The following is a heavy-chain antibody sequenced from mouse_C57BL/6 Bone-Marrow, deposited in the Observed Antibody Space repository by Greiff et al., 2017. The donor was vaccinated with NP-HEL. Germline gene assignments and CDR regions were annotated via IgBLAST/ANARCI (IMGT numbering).Heavy chain of an antibody. D-gene: IGHD1-1*01. CDR2: ISSGRSTI. CDR1: GFTFSDYG. V-gene: IGHV5-17*01. J-gene: IGHJ1*03. Sequence: EVQLVESGGGLVKPGGSLKLSCAASGFTFSDYGMHWVRQAPEKGLEWVAYISSGRSTIYYADTVKGRFTISRDNAKNTLFLQMTSLRSEDTAMYYCARAGSSYWYFDVWGTGTTVTVSS. CDR3: ARAGSSYWYFDV.